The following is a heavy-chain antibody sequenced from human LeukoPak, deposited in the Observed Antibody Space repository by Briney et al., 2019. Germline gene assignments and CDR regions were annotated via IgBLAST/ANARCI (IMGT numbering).Heavy chain of an antibody. CDR2: ISGSGGST. V-gene: IGHV3-23*01. J-gene: IGHJ4*02. CDR3: AKGNTIGRRRPAAAFDY. CDR1: GFTFSSYA. Sequence: GRSLRLSCAASGFTFSSYAMSWVRQAPGKGLEWVSAISGSGGSTYYADSVKGRFTISRDNSKNTLYLQMNSLRAEDTAVYYCAKGNTIGRRRPAAAFDYWGQGTLVTVSS. D-gene: IGHD6-13*01.